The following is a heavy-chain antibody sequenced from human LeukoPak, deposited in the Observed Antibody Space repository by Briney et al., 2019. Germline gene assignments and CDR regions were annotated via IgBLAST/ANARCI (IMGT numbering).Heavy chain of an antibody. CDR1: GGSIGSYY. V-gene: IGHV4-4*07. CDR2: IYTSGST. Sequence: SETLSLTCTVSGGSIGSYYLSWIRQPAGKGLEWIGRIYTSGSTNYNPSLKSRVTMSVDTSKNEFSMKLSSVTAADTAVYYCARGGGGSGWSPPYTWFDPWGQGTLVTVSS. J-gene: IGHJ5*02. D-gene: IGHD6-19*01. CDR3: ARGGGGSGWSPPYTWFDP.